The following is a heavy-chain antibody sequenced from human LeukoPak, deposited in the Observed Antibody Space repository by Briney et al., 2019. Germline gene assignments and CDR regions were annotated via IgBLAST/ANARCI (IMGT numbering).Heavy chain of an antibody. V-gene: IGHV4-34*01. CDR1: GGSFSGYY. D-gene: IGHD2-15*01. Sequence: SETLSLTCAVYGGSFSGYYWSWIRQPPGKGLEWIGEINHSGSTNYNPSLKSRVTISVDTSKNQSSLKLSSVTAADTAVYYCARGLASGGVHPAWGQGTLVTVSS. J-gene: IGHJ5*02. CDR2: INHSGST. CDR3: ARGLASGGVHPA.